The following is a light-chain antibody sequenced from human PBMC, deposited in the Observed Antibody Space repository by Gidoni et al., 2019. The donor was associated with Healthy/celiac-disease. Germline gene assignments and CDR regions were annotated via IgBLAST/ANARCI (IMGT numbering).Light chain of an antibody. V-gene: IGKV3-20*01. Sequence: ETVLTHSPGTLSLSPGERATLSCRASQSVSSNYLAWYQQRPGQAPRLLIYGASSRATGIPDRFSGSGSGTGFTLTISRLKPEDFAVYYCQQYGSSRVTFXQXTKLEIK. CDR1: QSVSSNY. J-gene: IGKJ2*01. CDR2: GAS. CDR3: QQYGSSRVT.